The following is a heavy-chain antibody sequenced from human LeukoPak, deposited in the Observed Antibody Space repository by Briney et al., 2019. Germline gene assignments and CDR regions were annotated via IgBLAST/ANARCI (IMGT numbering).Heavy chain of an antibody. CDR1: RGSISGYY. CDR2: IYSSGSS. CDR3: VRVGEQYSRTLFDY. D-gene: IGHD6-13*01. V-gene: IGHV4-4*07. Sequence: SETLSLTCTVSRGSISGYYWSWIRQPAGKGLEGIGRIYSSGSSIYNPSLRSRVTMSVDTSNNQFSLKLRFVTAADTAMYYCVRVGEQYSRTLFDYWGQGTLVTVSS. J-gene: IGHJ4*02.